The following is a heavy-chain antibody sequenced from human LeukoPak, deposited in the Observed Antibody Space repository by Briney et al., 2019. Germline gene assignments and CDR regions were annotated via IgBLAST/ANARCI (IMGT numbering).Heavy chain of an antibody. Sequence: GGSLRLSCAASGFTVSSNYMSWIRQAPGKGLEWVSYISSSSSYTNYADSVKGRFTISRDNAKNSLYLQMNSLRAEDTAVYYCARDTKATMVRGTAFDIWGQGTMVTVSS. J-gene: IGHJ3*02. V-gene: IGHV3-11*06. CDR3: ARDTKATMVRGTAFDI. CDR1: GFTVSSNY. D-gene: IGHD3-10*01. CDR2: ISSSSSYT.